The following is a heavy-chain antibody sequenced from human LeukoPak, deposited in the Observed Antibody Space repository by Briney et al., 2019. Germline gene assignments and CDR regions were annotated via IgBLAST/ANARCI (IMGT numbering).Heavy chain of an antibody. D-gene: IGHD1-26*01. CDR3: AKVDWSWYFDY. V-gene: IGHV3-23*01. J-gene: IGHJ4*02. Sequence: GGSLRLSCAASGFTFNNCAMTWVRQAPGKGLEWVSTISTSGDSANYADSVKGRFTISRDNSKSTLYLQMSSLRAEDTAIYYCAKVDWSWYFDYWGQGTLVIASS. CDR1: GFTFNNCA. CDR2: ISTSGDSA.